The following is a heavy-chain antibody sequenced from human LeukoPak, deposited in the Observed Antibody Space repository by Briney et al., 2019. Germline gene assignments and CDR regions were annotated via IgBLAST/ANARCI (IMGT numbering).Heavy chain of an antibody. D-gene: IGHD2-2*01. CDR1: GFTFSSYA. Sequence: PGGSLRLSCAASGFTFSSYAMSWVRQAPGKGLEWVSAISGSGGSTYYADSVKGRFTISRDNSKNTLYLQMNSLRAEDTAVYYCAKAGEDCSSTSCINWFDPWGQGTLVTVSS. CDR2: ISGSGGST. CDR3: AKAGEDCSSTSCINWFDP. J-gene: IGHJ5*02. V-gene: IGHV3-23*01.